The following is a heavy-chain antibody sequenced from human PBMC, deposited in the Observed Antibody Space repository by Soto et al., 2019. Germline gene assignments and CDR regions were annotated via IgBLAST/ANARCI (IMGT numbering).Heavy chain of an antibody. D-gene: IGHD3-22*01. J-gene: IGHJ3*02. Sequence: DSVKGRFTISRDNSKNTLYLQMNSLRAEDTAVYYCASGTMTKDAFDIWGQGTMVTVSS. V-gene: IGHV3-53*01. CDR3: ASGTMTKDAFDI.